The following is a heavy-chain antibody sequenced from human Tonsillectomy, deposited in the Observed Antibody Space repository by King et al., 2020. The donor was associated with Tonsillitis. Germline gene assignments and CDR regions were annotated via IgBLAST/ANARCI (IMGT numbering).Heavy chain of an antibody. CDR3: ARCLDVDNSNHYYYQMDV. V-gene: IGHV4-4*02. Sequence: VQLQESGTGLVKPWGALSLTCVVSGGSIRTSNWWTWVRQPPGKGLEWIGEIYHTGSTNFNPSLKSRVTISVDKSKNQFSLILNSVTAADTAVYYCARCLDVDNSNHYYYQMDVWCNGTTFTVSS. J-gene: IGHJ6*03. CDR2: IYHTGST. CDR1: GGSIRTSNW. D-gene: IGHD5-24*01.